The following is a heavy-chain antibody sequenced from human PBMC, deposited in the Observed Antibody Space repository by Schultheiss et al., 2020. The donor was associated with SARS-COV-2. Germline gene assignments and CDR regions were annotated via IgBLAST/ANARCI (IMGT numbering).Heavy chain of an antibody. CDR3: ARGFPLGYSSLYYYYGMDV. D-gene: IGHD6-13*01. CDR1: GGSFSGYY. Sequence: SETLSLTCAVYGGSFSGYYWSWIRQPPGKGLEWIGEINHSGSTNYNPSLKSRVTISVDTSKNQFSLKLSSVTAADTAVYYCARGFPLGYSSLYYYYGMDVWGQGTTVTVSS. CDR2: INHSGST. V-gene: IGHV4-34*01. J-gene: IGHJ6*02.